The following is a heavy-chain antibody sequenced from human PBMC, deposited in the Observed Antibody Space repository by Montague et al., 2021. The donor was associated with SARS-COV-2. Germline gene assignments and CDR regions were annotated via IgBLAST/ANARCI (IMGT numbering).Heavy chain of an antibody. CDR1: GFSLSTSEVG. CDR3: AHFGILRYFDP. CDR2: IYGDDDN. V-gene: IGHV2-5*02. D-gene: IGHD3-9*01. Sequence: PALVKPTQTLTLTCTFSGFSLSTSEVGVGWIRQPPGKAPEFLALIYGDDDNRYKPSLKSRHTITKVTSKNQVVLTMTNVDPVDTATYYCAHFGILRYFDPWGQGTLVTVSS. J-gene: IGHJ5*02.